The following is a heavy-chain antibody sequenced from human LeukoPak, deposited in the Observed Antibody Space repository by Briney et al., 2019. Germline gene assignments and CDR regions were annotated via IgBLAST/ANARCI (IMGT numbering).Heavy chain of an antibody. J-gene: IGHJ5*02. Sequence: GGSLRLSCAASGFSYAMSWVRQAPGKGLEWVSAISGSGGSTYYADSVKGRFTISRDNSKNTLYLQMNSLRAEDTAVYYCARDRTDCSGGSCYFGGSWFDPWGQGTLVTVSS. V-gene: IGHV3-23*01. CDR3: ARDRTDCSGGSCYFGGSWFDP. CDR2: ISGSGGST. CDR1: GFSYA. D-gene: IGHD2-15*01.